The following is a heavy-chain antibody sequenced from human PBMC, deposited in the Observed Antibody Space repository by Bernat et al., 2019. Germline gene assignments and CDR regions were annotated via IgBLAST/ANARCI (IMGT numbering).Heavy chain of an antibody. J-gene: IGHJ2*01. D-gene: IGHD2/OR15-2a*01. V-gene: IGHV3-33*01. Sequence: QVQLVESGGGVVQPGRSLRLSCAASGFTFSSYGMHWVHQAPGKGLEWVAVIYHDASNKYYSDFVKGRFTISRDDSKNTLYLQMNSLRPEDTAVYSCARHINSLIEGYFDLWGPGTLVTVSS. CDR2: IYHDASNK. CDR1: GFTFSSYG. CDR3: ARHINSLIEGYFDL.